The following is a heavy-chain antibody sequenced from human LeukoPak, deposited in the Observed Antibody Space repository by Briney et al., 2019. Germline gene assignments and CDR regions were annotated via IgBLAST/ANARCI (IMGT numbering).Heavy chain of an antibody. CDR2: ISGSGGST. D-gene: IGHD3-10*01. CDR1: GFTFSSYA. Sequence: GGSLRLSCAASGFTFSSYAMSWVRQAPGKGLEWVSAISGSGGSTHYADSVKGRFTISRDNSKNTLYLQMNSLRAEDTAVYYCAKEGHGFWYYYGSGNSYYFDYWGQGTLVTVSS. V-gene: IGHV3-23*01. J-gene: IGHJ4*02. CDR3: AKEGHGFWYYYGSGNSYYFDY.